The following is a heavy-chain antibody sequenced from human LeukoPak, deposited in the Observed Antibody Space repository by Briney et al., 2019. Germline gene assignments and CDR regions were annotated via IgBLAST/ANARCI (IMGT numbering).Heavy chain of an antibody. D-gene: IGHD3-22*01. Sequence: PGGSLRLSCTASGLTVSSNCMSWVRQAPGKGLEWVSFIYSGGNIYYADSVKGRFTISRDNSKNTFHLQMNSLRAEDTAVYYCARRAGDYSHPYDYWGQGTLVTVSS. CDR2: IYSGGNI. CDR3: ARRAGDYSHPYDY. CDR1: GLTVSSNC. J-gene: IGHJ4*02. V-gene: IGHV3-53*01.